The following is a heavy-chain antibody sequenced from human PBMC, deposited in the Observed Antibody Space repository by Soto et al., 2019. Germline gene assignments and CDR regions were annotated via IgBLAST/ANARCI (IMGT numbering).Heavy chain of an antibody. CDR1: GFTFSIDW. D-gene: IGHD5-12*01. CDR3: ARSYGGYGGYCFDC. J-gene: IGHJ4*02. CDR2: IKQDGSDT. Sequence: GESRRLSCAASGFTFSIDWMSCVRQAPGKGLEWVANIKQDGSDTYYVDSVRGRFTISRDNAKNSLYLQMNSLRAGDTAVYYCARSYGGYGGYCFDCWGQGTLVTVSS. V-gene: IGHV3-7*03.